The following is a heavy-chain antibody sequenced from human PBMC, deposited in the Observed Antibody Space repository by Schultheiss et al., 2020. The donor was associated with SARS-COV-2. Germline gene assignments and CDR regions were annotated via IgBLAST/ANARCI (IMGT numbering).Heavy chain of an antibody. CDR1: GFTFSNYA. CDR2: ISGSGGDT. J-gene: IGHJ4*02. CDR3: ASDSSGYYFYFDY. V-gene: IGHV3-23*01. D-gene: IGHD3-22*01. Sequence: GGSLRLSCAASGFTFSNYAMTWVRQAPGKGLEWLSAISGSGGDTYNTDSVKGRFTISRDNSKNTLYLQMNSLRAEDTAVYYCASDSSGYYFYFDYWGQGTLVTVSS.